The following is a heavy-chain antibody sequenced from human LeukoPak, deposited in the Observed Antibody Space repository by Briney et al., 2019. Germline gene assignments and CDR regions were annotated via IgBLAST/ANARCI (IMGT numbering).Heavy chain of an antibody. Sequence: GASVKVSCKASGYTFTSYDINWVRQATGQGLEWMGWMNPNSGNTGYAQKFQGRVTMTRNTSISTAYIELSSLRSEDTAVYYCARAPTRYYDFWSGYYKRRNYYYMDVWGKGTTVTVSS. J-gene: IGHJ6*03. CDR3: ARAPTRYYDFWSGYYKRRNYYYMDV. CDR1: GYTFTSYD. V-gene: IGHV1-8*01. D-gene: IGHD3-3*01. CDR2: MNPNSGNT.